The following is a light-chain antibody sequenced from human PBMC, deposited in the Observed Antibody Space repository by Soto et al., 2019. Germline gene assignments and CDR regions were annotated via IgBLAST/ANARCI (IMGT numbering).Light chain of an antibody. Sequence: EIVMTQSPASLSGSPGDGATLSCRASQSVASNVAWYQQKPGQGPRLLIHGASTRAAGVPARFSGSGSATDFTLTISSLQSEDFAVDYCQQYHNWPPQYTFCQGTKMQIK. J-gene: IGKJ2*01. CDR1: QSVASN. CDR3: QQYHNWPPQYT. V-gene: IGKV3-15*01. CDR2: GAS.